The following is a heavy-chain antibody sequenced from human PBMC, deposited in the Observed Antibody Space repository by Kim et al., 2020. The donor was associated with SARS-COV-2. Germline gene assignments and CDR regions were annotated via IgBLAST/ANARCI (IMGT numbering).Heavy chain of an antibody. V-gene: IGHV3-30*18. J-gene: IGHJ4*02. CDR2: ISYDGSNK. Sequence: GGSLRLSCAASGFTFSSYGMHWVRQAPGKGLEWVAVISYDGSNKYYADSVKGRFTISRDNSKNTLYLQMNSLRAEDTAVYYCAKDKWVAAGTSFDYWGQG. CDR3: AKDKWVAAGTSFDY. CDR1: GFTFSSYG. D-gene: IGHD6-19*01.